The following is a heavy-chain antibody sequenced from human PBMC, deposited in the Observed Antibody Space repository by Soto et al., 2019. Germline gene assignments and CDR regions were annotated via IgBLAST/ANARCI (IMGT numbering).Heavy chain of an antibody. D-gene: IGHD3-16*01. CDR3: AKGGYYSLFDI. CDR2: ISGSGGRT. Sequence: GGSLRLSCVASGFPFSSYAMSWVRQTPGKGMEWVSGISGSGGRTYYADSVKGRFTISRDNSNNTLSLQMHILRVEDTAVYFCAKGGYYSLFDIWGQGTMVTVSS. CDR1: GFPFSSYA. V-gene: IGHV3-23*01. J-gene: IGHJ3*02.